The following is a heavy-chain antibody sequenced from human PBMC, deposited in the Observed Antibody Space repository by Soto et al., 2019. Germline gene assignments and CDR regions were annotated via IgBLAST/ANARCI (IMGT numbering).Heavy chain of an antibody. J-gene: IGHJ3*02. Sequence: EVQLLESGGGLVQPGGSLRLSCAASGFTFSSYAMSWVRQAPGKGLEWVSAISGRGGSTYYADSVKGRFTISRDNSKNTLYLQMNSLRAEDTAVDYCAIAMGATTLVAFDIWGQGTVVSVSS. V-gene: IGHV3-23*01. CDR1: GFTFSSYA. CDR2: ISGRGGST. CDR3: AIAMGATTLVAFDI. D-gene: IGHD1-26*01.